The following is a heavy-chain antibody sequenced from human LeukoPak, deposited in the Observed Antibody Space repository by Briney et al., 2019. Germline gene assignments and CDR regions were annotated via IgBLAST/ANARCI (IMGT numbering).Heavy chain of an antibody. CDR2: INHSGST. Sequence: SETLSLTCAVYGGSFSGYYWSWIRQPPGKGLEWIGEINHSGSTNYNPSLKSRVTISVYTSKNQFSLKLSSVTAADTAVYYCARGRGTGVGARDAFDIWGQGTMVTVSS. CDR1: GGSFSGYY. J-gene: IGHJ3*02. D-gene: IGHD1-26*01. CDR3: ARGRGTGVGARDAFDI. V-gene: IGHV4-34*01.